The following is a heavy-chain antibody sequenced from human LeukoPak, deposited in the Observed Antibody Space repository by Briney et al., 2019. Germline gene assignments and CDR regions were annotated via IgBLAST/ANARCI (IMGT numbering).Heavy chain of an antibody. CDR1: GYTFTSYG. V-gene: IGHV1-18*01. CDR3: ARDRPDYGGARIDY. CDR2: ISAYNGNT. Sequence: EASVKVSCKASGYTFTSYGISWVRQAPGQGLEWMGWISAYNGNTNYAQKLQGRVTMTTDTSTSIAYMELRSLRSDDTAVYYCARDRPDYGGARIDYWGQGTLVTVSS. D-gene: IGHD4-23*01. J-gene: IGHJ4*02.